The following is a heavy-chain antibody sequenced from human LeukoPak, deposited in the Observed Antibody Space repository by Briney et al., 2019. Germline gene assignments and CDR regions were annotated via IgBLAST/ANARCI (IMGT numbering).Heavy chain of an antibody. D-gene: IGHD2-2*01. CDR1: GYSISSGYY. J-gene: IGHJ3*02. CDR3: ARLEEYQLLFNAFDI. CDR2: IYHSGST. V-gene: IGHV4-38-2*02. Sequence: SETLSLTCTVSGYSISSGYYWGWIRQPPGKGLEWIGSIYHSGSTYYNPSLKSRVTISVDTSKNQFSLKLSSVTAADTAVYYCARLEEYQLLFNAFDIWGQGTMVTVSS.